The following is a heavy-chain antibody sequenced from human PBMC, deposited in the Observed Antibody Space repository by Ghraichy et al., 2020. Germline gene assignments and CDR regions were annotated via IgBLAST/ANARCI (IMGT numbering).Heavy chain of an antibody. J-gene: IGHJ3*02. CDR3: ARAGAADYYDSNGYYYRDDAFDI. CDR2: IKKDGSEK. V-gene: IGHV3-7*03. CDR1: GFTFSSHW. Sequence: GGSLRLSCAASGFTFSSHWMSWVRQAPGKGLEWVANIKKDGSEKYYVDSVKGRFTISRDNAKNSLYLQMNSLRAEDTAVYYCARAGAADYYDSNGYYYRDDAFDIWGQGTMVTVSS. D-gene: IGHD3-22*01.